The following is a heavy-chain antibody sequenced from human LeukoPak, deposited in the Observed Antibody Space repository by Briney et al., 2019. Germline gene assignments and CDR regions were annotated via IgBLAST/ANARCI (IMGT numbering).Heavy chain of an antibody. CDR2: LNRDGTRT. CDR3: ARDRGGYSTDFDF. D-gene: IGHD6-13*01. J-gene: IGHJ4*02. CDR1: GFTFSTSV. Sequence: GGSLRLSCAASGFTFSTSVMSWVRQVPGKGLEWVSTLNRDGTRTYYSLSSSGRFIVSRDNSMNTLYLQMNGLRADDTAVYYRARDRGGYSTDFDFWGQGTLVTVTS. V-gene: IGHV3-23*01.